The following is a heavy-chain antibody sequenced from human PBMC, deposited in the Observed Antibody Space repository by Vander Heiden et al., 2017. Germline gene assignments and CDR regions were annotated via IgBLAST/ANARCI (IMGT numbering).Heavy chain of an antibody. CDR1: GYTSTSYY. CDR2: INPSGGST. J-gene: IGHJ4*02. D-gene: IGHD1-1*01. V-gene: IGHV1-46*01. Sequence: QVQLVQSGAEVKKPGASVKVSCKASGYTSTSYYMHWVRQAPGQGLEWMGIINPSGGSTSYAQKFQGRVTMTRDTSTSTVYMELSSMRSEDTAVYYYARGRGSDNRFDYWGQGTLVTVSS. CDR3: ARGRGSDNRFDY.